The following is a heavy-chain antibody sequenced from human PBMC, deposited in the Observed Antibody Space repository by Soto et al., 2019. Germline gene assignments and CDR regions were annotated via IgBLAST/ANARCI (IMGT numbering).Heavy chain of an antibody. Sequence: QVQLVESGGGVVQPGRSLRLSCAASGFTFSSNGMHWVRQAPGKGLEWVAVMSNDGSHTSYADSAKGRFTISRDNSKNTLYLQMNSLSAEDSCIYYCTKGCSSSSNCYIIAYWGQGALVTVSS. CDR2: MSNDGSHT. CDR1: GFTFSSNG. D-gene: IGHD2-15*01. CDR3: TKGCSSSSNCYIIAY. J-gene: IGHJ4*02. V-gene: IGHV3-30*18.